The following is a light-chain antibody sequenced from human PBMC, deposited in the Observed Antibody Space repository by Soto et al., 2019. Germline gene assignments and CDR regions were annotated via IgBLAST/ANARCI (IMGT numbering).Light chain of an antibody. J-gene: IGLJ2*01. CDR1: NIGSKS. CDR2: YDS. CDR3: QVWDSSSDHVV. V-gene: IGLV3-21*04. Sequence: VLTQPPSVSVAPGKTARITWGGNNIGSKSVHWYQQKPGQAPVLVIYYDSDRPSGIPERFSGSNSGNTATLTISRVEAGDEADYYCQVWDSSSDHVVFGGGTKLTVL.